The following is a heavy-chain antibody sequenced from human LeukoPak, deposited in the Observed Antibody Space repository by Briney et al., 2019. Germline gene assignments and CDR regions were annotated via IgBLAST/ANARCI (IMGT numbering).Heavy chain of an antibody. J-gene: IGHJ5*02. V-gene: IGHV1-69*13. CDR3: ARVTFQVRGVKFSWFNP. CDR2: IIPIFGTA. Sequence: SVKVSCKASGGTFSSYAISWVRQAPGQGLEWMGGIIPIFGTANYAQKFQGRVTITADESTSTAYMELSSLRSEDTAVYYCARVTFQVRGVKFSWFNPWGQGTLVTVSS. D-gene: IGHD3-10*01. CDR1: GGTFSSYA.